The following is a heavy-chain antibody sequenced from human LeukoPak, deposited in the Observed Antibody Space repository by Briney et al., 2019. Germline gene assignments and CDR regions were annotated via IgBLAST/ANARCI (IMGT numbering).Heavy chain of an antibody. Sequence: SETLSLTCTVSGGSISSYYWSWIRQPPGKGLEWIGYIYYSGSTNYNPSLRSRVTTSLDTSKNQFSLKLSSVTAADTAVYYCARVAHCSSTTCYQGIFDYWGQGTLVTVSS. J-gene: IGHJ4*02. CDR2: IYYSGST. CDR3: ARVAHCSSTTCYQGIFDY. CDR1: GGSISSYY. V-gene: IGHV4-59*01. D-gene: IGHD2-2*01.